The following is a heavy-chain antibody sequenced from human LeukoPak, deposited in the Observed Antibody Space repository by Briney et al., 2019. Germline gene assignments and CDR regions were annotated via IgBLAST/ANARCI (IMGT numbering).Heavy chain of an antibody. Sequence: AASVKVSCKASGYTFTGYHIHWVRQAPGQGLEWMGWINPNSGGTNHAQKFQGRVTMTRDTSITTAYVEVSSLTSDDTAVYFCVRAALGYRGQGTLVTVSS. CDR2: INPNSGGT. CDR1: GYTFTGYH. J-gene: IGHJ4*02. CDR3: VRAALGY. V-gene: IGHV1-2*02.